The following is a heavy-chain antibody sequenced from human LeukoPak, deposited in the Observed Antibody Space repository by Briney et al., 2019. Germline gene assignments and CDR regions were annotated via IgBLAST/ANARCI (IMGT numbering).Heavy chain of an antibody. V-gene: IGHV4-59*01. CDR3: ARVLHYYGSGSGYYYYYMDV. J-gene: IGHJ6*03. CDR2: IYYSGST. CDR1: GGSISSYY. D-gene: IGHD3-10*01. Sequence: KSSETLSLTCTVSGGSISSYYWSWIRQPPGKGLEWIGYIYYSGSTNYNPSLKSRVTISVDTSKNQFSLKLSSVTAADTAVYYCARVLHYYGSGSGYYYYYMDVWGKGTTVTVSS.